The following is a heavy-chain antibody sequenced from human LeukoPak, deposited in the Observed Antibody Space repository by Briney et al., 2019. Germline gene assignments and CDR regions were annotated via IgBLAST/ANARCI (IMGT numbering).Heavy chain of an antibody. D-gene: IGHD1-14*01. CDR1: GYTFT. CDR3: AMSVGRSPNREYMDV. Sequence: ASVKVSCKASGYTFTIHWVRQAPGQGLEWMGIINPSGGSTSYAQKFQGRVTMTRDTSTSTVYMELSSLRSEDTAVYYCAMSVGRSPNREYMDVWGKGTTVTVSS. J-gene: IGHJ6*03. V-gene: IGHV1-46*01. CDR2: INPSGGST.